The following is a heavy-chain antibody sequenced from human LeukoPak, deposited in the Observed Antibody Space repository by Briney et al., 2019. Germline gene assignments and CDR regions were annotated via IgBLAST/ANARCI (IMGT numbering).Heavy chain of an antibody. J-gene: IGHJ3*02. CDR1: GGSFSGYC. V-gene: IGHV4-34*01. CDR2: INHSGST. Sequence: SETLSLTCAVYGGSFSGYCWSWIRQPPGKGLEWIGEINHSGSTNYNPSLKSRVTISVDTSKNQFSLKLTSVTAADTAVYYCARVDSSTDDAFDIWGQGTMVTVSS. D-gene: IGHD3-22*01. CDR3: ARVDSSTDDAFDI.